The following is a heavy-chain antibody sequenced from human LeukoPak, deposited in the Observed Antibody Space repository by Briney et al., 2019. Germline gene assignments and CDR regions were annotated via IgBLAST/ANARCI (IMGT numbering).Heavy chain of an antibody. V-gene: IGHV1-8*01. CDR3: ARRIASAGVGIVY. J-gene: IGHJ4*02. CDR1: GHTFTSYD. CDR2: MNPDSGNT. Sequence: ASVKVSCKASGHTFTSYDINWVRQATGQGLEWMGWMNPDSGNTGYAQKFQGRVTMTRNPSISTAYMELSSLTSEDTAVYYCARRIASAGVGIVYWGQGTLATVSS. D-gene: IGHD6-13*01.